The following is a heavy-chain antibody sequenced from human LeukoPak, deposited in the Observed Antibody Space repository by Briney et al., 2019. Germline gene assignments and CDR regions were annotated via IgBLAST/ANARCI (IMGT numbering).Heavy chain of an antibody. J-gene: IGHJ4*02. CDR3: ARDRGFEYDDTGSFDY. Sequence: PGGSLRLSCAASGFTFSTYWMSWVRQAPGKGLEWVANIKQDGSEKYYVDSVKGRFTISRDNPENSLYLLMNSLRAEDTAVYFCARDRGFEYDDTGSFDYWGQGTLVTVS. CDR1: GFTFSTYW. V-gene: IGHV3-7*01. CDR2: IKQDGSEK. D-gene: IGHD3-10*01.